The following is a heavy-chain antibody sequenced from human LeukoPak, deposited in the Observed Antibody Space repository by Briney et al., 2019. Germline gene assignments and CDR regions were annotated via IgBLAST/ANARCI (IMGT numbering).Heavy chain of an antibody. Sequence: ASVKVSCKASGYTFNSYYMQWVRQAPGQGLEWMGWMNPNSGNTGYAQKFQGRVTMTRNTSISTAYMELSSLRSEDTAVYYCATIRGDSSGYYHFDYWGQGTLVTVSS. V-gene: IGHV1-8*02. J-gene: IGHJ4*02. CDR3: ATIRGDSSGYYHFDY. D-gene: IGHD3-22*01. CDR2: MNPNSGNT. CDR1: GYTFNSYY.